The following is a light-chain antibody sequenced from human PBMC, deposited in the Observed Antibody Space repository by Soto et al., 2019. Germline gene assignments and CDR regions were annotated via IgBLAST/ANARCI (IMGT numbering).Light chain of an antibody. V-gene: IGLV2-8*01. J-gene: IGLJ1*01. CDR2: EVT. Sequence: QSVLTQPPSASGSPGQSVTISCTGTSSDVGGYNYVSWYQQHPGKAPKIMIYEVTKRPSGVPDRFSGSKSGNTASLTVSGLQADDEADYYCCSFSGNNLLYVFGTGTKGT. CDR3: CSFSGNNLLYV. CDR1: SSDVGGYNY.